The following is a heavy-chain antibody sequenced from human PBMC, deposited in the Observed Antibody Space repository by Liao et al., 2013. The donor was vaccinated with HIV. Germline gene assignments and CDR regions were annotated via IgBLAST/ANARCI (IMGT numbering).Heavy chain of an antibody. CDR3: AKYFGSEGFDP. Sequence: QVQLQESGPGLVKPSETLSLTCTVSGASMSTFCSTWIRQSAGKGLEWIGRVCSSGSTNYNPSLKSRVTMSADTSKNQFSLKLSSVTAADSAIYYCAKYFGSEGFDPWGQEPWXPSSQ. CDR2: VCSSGST. D-gene: IGHD3-10*01. V-gene: IGHV4-4*07. CDR1: GASMSTFC. J-gene: IGHJ5*02.